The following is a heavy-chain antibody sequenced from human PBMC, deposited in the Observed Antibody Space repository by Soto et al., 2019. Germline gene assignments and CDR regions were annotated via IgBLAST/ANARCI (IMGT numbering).Heavy chain of an antibody. CDR2: ISGSGGST. J-gene: IGHJ6*02. CDR3: AKVSQRRGGSSTYYYGMDV. Sequence: EVQLLESGGGLVQPGGSLRLSCAASGFTFSSYAMSWVRQAPGKGLEWVSAISGSGGSTYYADSVKGRFTISRDNSKNTLYLQMNSLRAEDTAVYYCAKVSQRRGGSSTYYYGMDVWGQGTTVTVSS. V-gene: IGHV3-23*01. D-gene: IGHD2-15*01. CDR1: GFTFSSYA.